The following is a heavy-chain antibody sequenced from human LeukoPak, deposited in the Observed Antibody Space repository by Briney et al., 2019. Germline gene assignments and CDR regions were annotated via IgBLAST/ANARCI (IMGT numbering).Heavy chain of an antibody. D-gene: IGHD6-19*01. CDR2: VYYTGSS. CDR3: ARGAYASAWYAFDI. Sequence: PSETLSLTCSVSGGSFRNYYWNWIRQPPGKGLEWIGYVYYTGSSNSYPSLKSRVTMFVDTSKNQLSLRLSSVSALDTAVYYCARGAYASAWYAFDIWGPGTGVSVTS. J-gene: IGHJ3*02. V-gene: IGHV4-59*12. CDR1: GGSFRNYY.